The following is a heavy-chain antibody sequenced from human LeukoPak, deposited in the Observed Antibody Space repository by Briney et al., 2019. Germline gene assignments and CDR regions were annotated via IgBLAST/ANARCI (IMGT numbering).Heavy chain of an antibody. CDR2: ISGSGGST. V-gene: IGHV3-23*01. J-gene: IGHJ4*02. Sequence: PGRSLSLSCTASGFTFSSYTMSWVRQAPGKGLEWVSAISGSGGSTYYADSVKGRFTISRDNSKNTLYLQMNSLRAEDTAVYYCAKEGGSRGYFDYWGQGTLVTVSS. CDR3: AKEGGSRGYFDY. CDR1: GFTFSSYT.